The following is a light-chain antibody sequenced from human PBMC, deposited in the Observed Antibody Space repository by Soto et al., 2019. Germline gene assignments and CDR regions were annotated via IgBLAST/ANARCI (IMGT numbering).Light chain of an antibody. Sequence: EIGLTQSPATLSLSPGERATLACRASQSVSSSYLAWYQQKPGQAPRLLIYGASSRATGIPDRFSGSGSGTDFTLTISRLEPEDVAVYYCQQYGSSPWTFGQGTKVEIK. V-gene: IGKV3-20*01. CDR3: QQYGSSPWT. J-gene: IGKJ1*01. CDR1: QSVSSSY. CDR2: GAS.